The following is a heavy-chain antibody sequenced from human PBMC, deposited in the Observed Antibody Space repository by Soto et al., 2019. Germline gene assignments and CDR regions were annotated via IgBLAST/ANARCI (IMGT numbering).Heavy chain of an antibody. CDR2: INTYNGNT. V-gene: IGHV1-18*01. Sequence: QVQLVQSGAEVQNPGASVKVSCKASGYTFTRYGIGWARQAPGQGLEWLGWINTYNGNTNYAQNVQGRVTLTTDTSTSTAYMELRSLRSNATAIYYCAMVDVYVTPSPQDVWGQGTTVIVSS. D-gene: IGHD3-16*01. CDR1: GYTFTRYG. CDR3: AMVDVYVTPSPQDV. J-gene: IGHJ6*02.